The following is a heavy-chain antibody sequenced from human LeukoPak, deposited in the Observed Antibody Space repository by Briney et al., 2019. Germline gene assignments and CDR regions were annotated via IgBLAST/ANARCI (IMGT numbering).Heavy chain of an antibody. CDR3: AKWGDYDVLTGYYVPDY. V-gene: IGHV3-23*01. D-gene: IGHD3-9*01. Sequence: GGSLRLSCAASGFTFSNYAMSWVRQAPGKGLQCVSAILGSGGSTYYADSVKGRFTVSRDNSKSTLYLQMNSLRAEDTALYYCAKWGDYDVLTGYYVPDYWGQGTLVTVSS. CDR2: ILGSGGST. CDR1: GFTFSNYA. J-gene: IGHJ4*02.